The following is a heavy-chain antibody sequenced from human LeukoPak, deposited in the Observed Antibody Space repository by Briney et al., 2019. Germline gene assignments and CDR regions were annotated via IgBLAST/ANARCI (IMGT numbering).Heavy chain of an antibody. V-gene: IGHV4-34*01. J-gene: IGHJ6*03. CDR3: ASRQDLNYYYYYMDV. CDR2: INHSGST. Sequence: SETLSLTCAVYGGSFSGYYWSWIRQPPGKGLEWIGEINHSGSTNYNPSLKSRVTISVDTSKNQFSLKLSSVTAAATAVHYIASRQDLNYYYYYMDVWGKGTTVTVSS. CDR1: GGSFSGYY.